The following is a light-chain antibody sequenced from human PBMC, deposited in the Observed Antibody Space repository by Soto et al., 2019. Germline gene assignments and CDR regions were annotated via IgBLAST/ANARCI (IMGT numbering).Light chain of an antibody. V-gene: IGKV3-15*01. CDR1: QSVSSN. J-gene: IGKJ1*01. CDR2: GAS. CDR3: QQYNNWART. Sequence: EIVMTQSPATLSVSPGERATLSCRASQSVSSNLAWYQQKPGQAPRLLIYGASTGATGIPARFSGSGSGTEFTLTISSLQSEDFAVCYCQQYNNWARTFGQGTKVDIK.